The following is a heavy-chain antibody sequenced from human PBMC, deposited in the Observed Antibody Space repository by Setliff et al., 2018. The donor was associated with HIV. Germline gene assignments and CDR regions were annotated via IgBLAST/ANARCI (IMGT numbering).Heavy chain of an antibody. D-gene: IGHD2-2*01. CDR1: SGSMTGHY. Sequence: NPSETLSLTCSVSSGSMTGHYSTWVRQPPGKGLEWIGYLHSLGSSRVSDTPNYSPSLKSRITISLDTSKRQFSLTMTSVTAADTAVYYCSRCLSSQTYWGTRPLGLDFWGQGSLVTVS. CDR2: LHSLGSSRVSDTP. CDR3: SRCLSSQTYWGTRPLGLDF. V-gene: IGHV4-4*08. J-gene: IGHJ4*01.